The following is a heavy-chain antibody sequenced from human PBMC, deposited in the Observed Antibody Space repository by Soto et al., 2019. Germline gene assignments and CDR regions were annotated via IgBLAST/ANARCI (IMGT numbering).Heavy chain of an antibody. Sequence: GGPLRLFCTASGFSFSRHAMTWVRQAPGKGLEWVSGLSDSGDSIYYADSVKGRFTIYRDNSMNTLYLQMNTLRVEDTAVYYCAKVSSSWYAGFFDLWGQGTLVTVSS. V-gene: IGHV3-23*01. CDR3: AKVSSSWYAGFFDL. D-gene: IGHD6-13*01. CDR1: GFSFSRHA. J-gene: IGHJ4*02. CDR2: LSDSGDSI.